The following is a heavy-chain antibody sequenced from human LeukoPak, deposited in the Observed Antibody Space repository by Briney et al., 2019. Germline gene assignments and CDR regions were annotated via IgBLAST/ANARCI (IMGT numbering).Heavy chain of an antibody. CDR3: ARARRASGYYSSISL. CDR2: ILYDGRNK. CDR1: EIIFSSYS. V-gene: IGHV3-30*04. Sequence: GGSLRLSCAASEIIFSSYSMFWVRQAPGKGLEWVALILYDGRNKYYADSVRGRFTISRDNSKNTLFLQMNSLRPDDTALYYCARARRASGYYSSISLWGQGTMVTVSS. J-gene: IGHJ3*01. D-gene: IGHD3-3*01.